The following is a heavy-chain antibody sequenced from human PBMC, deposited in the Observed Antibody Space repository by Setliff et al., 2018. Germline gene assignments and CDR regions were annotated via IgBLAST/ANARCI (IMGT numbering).Heavy chain of an antibody. D-gene: IGHD3-3*01. Sequence: SVKVSCKASGGTFSSYGISWVRQAPGRGLEWMGGTIPIFGTTDYAQKFQGRVTIITDESTSTAFMQLSSLRSEDTAVYFCARDRFYNSWSGTSITAPHDAFDIWGQGTMVTVSS. V-gene: IGHV1-69*05. CDR1: GGTFSSYG. CDR2: TIPIFGTT. J-gene: IGHJ3*02. CDR3: ARDRFYNSWSGTSITAPHDAFDI.